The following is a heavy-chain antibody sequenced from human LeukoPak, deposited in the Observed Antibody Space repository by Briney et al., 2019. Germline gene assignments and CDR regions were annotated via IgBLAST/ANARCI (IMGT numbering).Heavy chain of an antibody. J-gene: IGHJ4*02. CDR1: GGSISRYY. Sequence: PSETLSLTCSVSGGSISRYYWSWIRQPPGKGLEWIGYISYSGSTNYNPSLKSRVAISVDTSKNQFSLNLSSVTAADTAVYYCARGRSGGWYSFDYWGQGTLVTVSS. CDR2: ISYSGST. CDR3: ARGRSGGWYSFDY. V-gene: IGHV4-59*12. D-gene: IGHD6-19*01.